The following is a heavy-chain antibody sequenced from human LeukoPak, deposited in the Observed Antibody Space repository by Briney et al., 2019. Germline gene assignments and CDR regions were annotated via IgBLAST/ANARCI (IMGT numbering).Heavy chain of an antibody. D-gene: IGHD3-3*01. Sequence: PSETLSLTCTVSGGSVSGYYWSWIRQPPGKGLEWIGEINHSGSTNYNPSLKSRVTISVDTSKNQFSLKLSSVTAADTAVYYCARGGPGDFWSGYYLYGMDVWGQGTTVTVSS. CDR2: INHSGST. J-gene: IGHJ6*02. CDR1: GGSVSGYY. V-gene: IGHV4-34*01. CDR3: ARGGPGDFWSGYYLYGMDV.